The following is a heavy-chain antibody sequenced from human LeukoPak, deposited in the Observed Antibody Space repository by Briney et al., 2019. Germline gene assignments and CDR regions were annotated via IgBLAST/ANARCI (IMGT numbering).Heavy chain of an antibody. V-gene: IGHV1-18*01. D-gene: IGHD2-8*01. J-gene: IGHJ4*02. CDR2: ISTYINYT. Sequence: GESLKISCKASGYRFTSYGISWVRQAPGQGLEWMGWISTYINYTHYVPKFQGRVTMTTDTSTSTAYMELRSLESDDTAVYYCARDHGSMDCWGQGTLVTVSS. CDR1: GYRFTSYG. CDR3: ARDHGSMDC.